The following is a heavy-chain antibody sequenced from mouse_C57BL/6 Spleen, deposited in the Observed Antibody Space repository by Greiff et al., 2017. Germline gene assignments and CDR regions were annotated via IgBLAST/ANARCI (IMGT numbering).Heavy chain of an antibody. J-gene: IGHJ4*01. V-gene: IGHV1-19*01. CDR2: INPYNGGT. CDR1: GYTFTDYY. D-gene: IGHD1-2*01. CDR3: ANGYPPAIDY. Sequence: EVQLQQSGPVLVKPGASVKMSCKASGYTFTDYYMNWVKQSHGKSLEWIGVINPYNGGTSYNQKFKGKATLTVDKSSSTAYMELNSLTSEDSAVYYCANGYPPAIDYWGQGTSVTVSS.